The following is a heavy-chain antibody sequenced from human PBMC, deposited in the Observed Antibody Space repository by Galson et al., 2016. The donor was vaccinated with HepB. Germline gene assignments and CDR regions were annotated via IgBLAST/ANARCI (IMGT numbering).Heavy chain of an antibody. CDR2: TYYRSKWYN. Sequence: CAISGDSVSSNSAACNWIRQSPSRGLEWLGRTYYRSKWYNDYAVSVKSRITINPDTSKNQFSLQLNSVTPEDTAVYFCARSAVADIKHIETYFDYWGLGTLVTVSS. CDR1: GDSVSSNSAA. D-gene: IGHD6-19*01. J-gene: IGHJ4*02. CDR3: ARSAVADIKHIETYFDY. V-gene: IGHV6-1*01.